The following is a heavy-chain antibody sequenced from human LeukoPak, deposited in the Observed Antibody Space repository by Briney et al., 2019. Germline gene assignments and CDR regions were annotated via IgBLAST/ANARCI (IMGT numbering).Heavy chain of an antibody. D-gene: IGHD6-13*01. CDR1: GGTFSNYA. CDR3: ARDRGGRQLVPSYFDY. J-gene: IGHJ4*02. Sequence: SVKVSCKASGGTFSNYAISWVRQAPGQGLEWMGGIIPIFGTANYAQKFQGRVTITADESTSTAYMELSSLRSEDTAVYYCARDRGGRQLVPSYFDYWGQGTLVTVSS. V-gene: IGHV1-69*01. CDR2: IIPIFGTA.